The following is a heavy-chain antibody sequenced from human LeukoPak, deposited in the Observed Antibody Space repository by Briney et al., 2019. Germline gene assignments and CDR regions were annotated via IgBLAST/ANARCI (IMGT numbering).Heavy chain of an antibody. CDR3: ARLRASPGLVVITPAPFDY. Sequence: SETLSLTCTVSGHSIINSYYWGWIRQPPGKGLEWIGSIYHSGSTYYNPSLKSRVTISVDTSKNQFSLRLNSVTAADTAVYYCARLRASPGLVVITPAPFDYWGQGTLVTVSA. CDR1: GHSIINSYY. V-gene: IGHV4-38-2*02. J-gene: IGHJ4*02. D-gene: IGHD3-22*01. CDR2: IYHSGST.